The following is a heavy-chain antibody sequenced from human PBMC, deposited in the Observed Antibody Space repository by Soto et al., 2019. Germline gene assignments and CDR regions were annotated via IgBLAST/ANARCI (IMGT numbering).Heavy chain of an antibody. CDR2: ISYDGSNK. D-gene: IGHD6-13*01. V-gene: IGHV3-30*18. J-gene: IGHJ6*02. Sequence: QVQLVESGGGVVQPGRSLRLSCAASGFTFSSYGMHWVRQAPGKGLEWVAVISYDGSNKYYADSVKGRFTISRDNSKNTLYLQMNSLRAEDTAVYYCANPFHAAAGPSYGMDVWGQGTTVTVSS. CDR1: GFTFSSYG. CDR3: ANPFHAAAGPSYGMDV.